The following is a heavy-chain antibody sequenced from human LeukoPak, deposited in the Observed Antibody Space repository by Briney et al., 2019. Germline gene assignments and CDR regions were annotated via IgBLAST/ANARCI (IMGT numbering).Heavy chain of an antibody. D-gene: IGHD2-2*01. CDR1: GFTFSDYY. V-gene: IGHV3-11*01. CDR3: AGGPDIVVVPAATYGMDV. Sequence: GGSLRLSCAASGFTFSDYYMSWIRQAPGKGLEWASYISSSGSTIYYADSVKGRFTISRDNAKNSLYLQMNSLRAEDTAVYYCAGGPDIVVVPAATYGMDVWGQGTTVTVSS. CDR2: ISSSGSTI. J-gene: IGHJ6*02.